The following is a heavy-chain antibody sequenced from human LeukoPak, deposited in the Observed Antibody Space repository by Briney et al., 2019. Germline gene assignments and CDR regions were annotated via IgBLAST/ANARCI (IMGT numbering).Heavy chain of an antibody. V-gene: IGHV1-69*01. CDR2: IIPIFGTA. J-gene: IGHJ3*02. CDR1: GGTFSSYA. Sequence: ASVKVSCKASGGTFSSYAISWVRQAPGQGLEWMGGIIPIFGTANYAQKFQGRVTITADESTSTAYMELSSLRSEDTAVYYCARSTGYSSSWYQSGDAFGIWGQGTMVTVSS. D-gene: IGHD6-13*01. CDR3: ARSTGYSSSWYQSGDAFGI.